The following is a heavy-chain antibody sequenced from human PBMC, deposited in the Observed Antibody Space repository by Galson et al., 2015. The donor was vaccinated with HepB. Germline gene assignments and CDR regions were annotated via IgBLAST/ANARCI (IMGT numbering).Heavy chain of an antibody. CDR2: ISSSSSYI. CDR3: ARDYGDDYGDSFDY. D-gene: IGHD4-17*01. V-gene: IGHV3-21*01. J-gene: IGHJ4*02. Sequence: SLRLSCAASGFTFSSYSMNWVRQAPGKGLEWVPSISSSSSYIYYADSVKGRFTISRDNAKNSLYLQMNSLRAEDTAVYYCARDYGDDYGDSFDYWGQGTLVTVSS. CDR1: GFTFSSYS.